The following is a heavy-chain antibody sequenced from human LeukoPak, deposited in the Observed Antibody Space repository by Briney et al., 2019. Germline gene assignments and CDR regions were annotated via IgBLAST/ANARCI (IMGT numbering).Heavy chain of an antibody. D-gene: IGHD4-17*01. CDR1: GFTFDDYA. CDR2: ISWNSGSI. J-gene: IGHJ4*02. Sequence: GGSLRLSCVASGFTFDDYAMHWVRQAPGKGLEWVSGISWNSGSIGYADSVKGRFTISRDNAKNSLYLQMNSLRAEDTALYYCAKDMIGDYGDYPYYFDYWGQGTLVTVSS. V-gene: IGHV3-9*01. CDR3: AKDMIGDYGDYPYYFDY.